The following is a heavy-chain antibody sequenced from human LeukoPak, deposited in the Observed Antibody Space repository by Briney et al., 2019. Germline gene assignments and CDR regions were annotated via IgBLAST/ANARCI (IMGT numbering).Heavy chain of an antibody. CDR3: GRGGFESGYDYKQWLAYVGY. V-gene: IGHV3-21*01. J-gene: IGHJ4*02. CDR1: GFTFSYYS. CDR2: ISSSSDYI. Sequence: GGSLRLSCAASGFTFSYYSMNWVRQAPGKGLEWVSSISSSSDYIYYADSVMGRFTISRDNAKNSLYLQMNSLRAEDTAVYYCGRGGFESGYDYKQWLAYVGYWGQGTLVTVSS. D-gene: IGHD5-12*01.